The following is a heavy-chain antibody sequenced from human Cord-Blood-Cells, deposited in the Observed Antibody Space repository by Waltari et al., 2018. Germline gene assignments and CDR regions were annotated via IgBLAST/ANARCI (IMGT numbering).Heavy chain of an antibody. Sequence: QVQLVQSGAEVKKPGASVKVSCKASGYTFTSYGISWVGQAPGQGLEWMGWISAYNGNTNYAQKLQGRVTMTTDTSTSTAYMELRSLRSDDTAVYYCARDRGGYDFWSGHNYGMDVWGQGTTVTVSS. V-gene: IGHV1-18*01. CDR1: GYTFTSYG. CDR2: ISAYNGNT. CDR3: ARDRGGYDFWSGHNYGMDV. D-gene: IGHD3-3*01. J-gene: IGHJ6*02.